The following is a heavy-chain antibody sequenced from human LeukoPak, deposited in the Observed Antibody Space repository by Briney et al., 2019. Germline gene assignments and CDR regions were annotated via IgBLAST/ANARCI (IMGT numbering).Heavy chain of an antibody. CDR2: IYPGDSDT. V-gene: IGHV5-51*01. CDR3: ARHRDYVPDI. Sequence: GESLKISCKGSGYTFTSYWIGWVRQMPGKGLEWMGTIYPGDSDTRYSPSFQGQVTVSADRSISSAYLQWSSLKASDTAMYYCARHRDYVPDIWGQGTMVTVSS. CDR1: GYTFTSYW. J-gene: IGHJ3*02. D-gene: IGHD3-16*01.